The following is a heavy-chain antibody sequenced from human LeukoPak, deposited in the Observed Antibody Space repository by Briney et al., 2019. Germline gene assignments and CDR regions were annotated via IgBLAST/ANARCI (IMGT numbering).Heavy chain of an antibody. CDR2: IYYSGRT. J-gene: IGHJ4*02. Sequence: TSETLSLTCTVSGGSISSYYWSWIRQPPGRGLEYIGHIYYSGRTDYNPSLKSRVTISVDTSKNQFSLKLSSVTAADTAVYYCARRASWGSDFDYWGQGTLVTVSS. V-gene: IGHV4-59*12. D-gene: IGHD7-27*01. CDR3: ARRASWGSDFDY. CDR1: GGSISSYY.